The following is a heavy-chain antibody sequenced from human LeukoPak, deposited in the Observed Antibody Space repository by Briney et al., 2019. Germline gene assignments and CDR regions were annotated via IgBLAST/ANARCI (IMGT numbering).Heavy chain of an antibody. CDR3: VRSDWFDP. J-gene: IGHJ5*02. CDR2: IKSDGSST. CDR1: GFTFSGYW. V-gene: IGHV3-74*03. Sequence: GGSLRLSCAASGFTFSGYWMHWVRQAPGKGLVWVSRIKSDGSSTTYADSVKGRFTVSRDNAKSTLYLQMNSPRAEDTAVYYCVRSDWFDPWGQGTLVTVSS.